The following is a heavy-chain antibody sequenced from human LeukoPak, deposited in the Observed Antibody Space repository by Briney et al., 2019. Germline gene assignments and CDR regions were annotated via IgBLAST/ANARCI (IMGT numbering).Heavy chain of an antibody. V-gene: IGHV3-53*01. CDR1: GFTVSSNY. Sequence: GGSLRLSCAASGFTVSSNYMSWVRQAPGKGLEWVSVIYSGGSTYYADSVKGRFTISRDNSKNTLYLQMNSLRAEDTAVYYCARSRWFGELFILDAFDIWGQGTMVTVSS. J-gene: IGHJ3*02. CDR3: ARSRWFGELFILDAFDI. CDR2: IYSGGST. D-gene: IGHD3-10*01.